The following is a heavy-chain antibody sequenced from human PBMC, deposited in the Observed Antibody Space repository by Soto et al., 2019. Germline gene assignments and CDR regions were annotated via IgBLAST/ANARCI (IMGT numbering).Heavy chain of an antibody. V-gene: IGHV1-69*13. Sequence: ASVKVSCKASGGTFSNSAIIWVRQPPGQGLEWMGGILPIFGTPNYAQKFQGRLTISADEFSSTAYMELNIPRSEDTAVYYCASRAGGVDAAVLKGLAHWGQGSLVTVSS. D-gene: IGHD3-3*01. J-gene: IGHJ4*02. CDR2: ILPIFGTP. CDR3: ASRAGGVDAAVLKGLAH. CDR1: GGTFSNSA.